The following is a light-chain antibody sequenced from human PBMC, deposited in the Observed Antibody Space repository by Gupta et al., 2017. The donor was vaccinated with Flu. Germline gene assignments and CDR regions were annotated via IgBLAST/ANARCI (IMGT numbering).Light chain of an antibody. V-gene: IGKV3-20*01. J-gene: IGKJ5*01. CDR2: GAS. CDR3: QQYVTLPYT. CDR1: QSVSSSR. Sequence: IVLTQSPGTLSLSPGERATLSCRTSQSVSSSRLAWYQQKPGQAPRLVMYGASNRATGIPDRGSGSASGTDLTLTISRLEHEDFAVYYCQQYVTLPYTFGQGTRLETK.